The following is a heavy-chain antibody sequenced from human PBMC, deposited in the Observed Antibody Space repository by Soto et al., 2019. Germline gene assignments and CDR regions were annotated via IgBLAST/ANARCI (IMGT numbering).Heavy chain of an antibody. D-gene: IGHD3-10*01. J-gene: IGHJ4*02. Sequence: GGSLRLSCAASGFTFGASALQWVRQAPGKGLEWVSYISSSSSTIYYADSVKGRFTISRDNAKNSLYLQLDSLRAEDTALYYCVRSGDYRSGSYWYFFDYWGQGTQVTVSS. CDR1: GFTFGASA. CDR3: VRSGDYRSGSYWYFFDY. V-gene: IGHV3-48*04. CDR2: ISSSSSTI.